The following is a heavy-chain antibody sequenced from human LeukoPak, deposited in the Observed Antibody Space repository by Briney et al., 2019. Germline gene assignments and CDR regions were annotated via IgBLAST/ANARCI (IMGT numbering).Heavy chain of an antibody. Sequence: GGSLRLSCAASGFTFSSYEMNWVRQAPGKELEWVSYISSSGSTIYYADSVKGRFTISRDNAKNSLYLQMNSLRAEDTAVYYCARDLSSGWYLSSASYYFDYWGQGTLVTVSS. CDR2: ISSSGSTI. D-gene: IGHD6-19*01. J-gene: IGHJ4*02. CDR1: GFTFSSYE. CDR3: ARDLSSGWYLSSASYYFDY. V-gene: IGHV3-48*03.